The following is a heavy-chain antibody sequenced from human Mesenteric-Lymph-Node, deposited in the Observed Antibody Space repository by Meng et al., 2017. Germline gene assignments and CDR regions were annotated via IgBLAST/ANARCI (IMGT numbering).Heavy chain of an antibody. Sequence: QMQLQESGPGRVMHSGTLSRTGAGAGGSIISSNWWRWVRQPPGKGLEWIGEIYHGGSANYNTSLTNRVTMSVDKSKNHFSLQLTSVTAADTAVYYCASHVIVTGKRGFDFWGQGILVTVSS. V-gene: IGHV4-4*02. CDR1: GGSIISSNW. J-gene: IGHJ4*02. CDR3: ASHVIVTGKRGFDF. CDR2: IYHGGSA. D-gene: IGHD6-19*01.